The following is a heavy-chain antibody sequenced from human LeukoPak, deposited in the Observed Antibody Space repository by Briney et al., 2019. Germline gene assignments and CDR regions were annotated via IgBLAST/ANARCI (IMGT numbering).Heavy chain of an antibody. J-gene: IGHJ5*02. Sequence: SETLSLTCTVSGGSISSHYWSWIRQPPGKGLEWIGYIYYSGSTNYNPSLKSRVTISVDTSKNQFSLKLSSVTAADTAVYYCARAPDTAMVRVYWFDPWGQGTLVTVSS. CDR1: GGSISSHY. D-gene: IGHD5-18*01. V-gene: IGHV4-59*11. CDR3: ARAPDTAMVRVYWFDP. CDR2: IYYSGST.